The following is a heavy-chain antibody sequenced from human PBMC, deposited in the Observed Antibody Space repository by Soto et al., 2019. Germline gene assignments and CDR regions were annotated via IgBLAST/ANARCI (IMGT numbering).Heavy chain of an antibody. CDR3: AKEGLYQPYNWFDP. CDR1: GFTFSRYA. J-gene: IGHJ5*02. Sequence: PGGSLRLSCAASGFTFSRYAMSWVRQAPGKGLEWVSAISGSGDIPYYADSVKGRFTISRDNSRNTLYLQMNSLRAEDTAVYHCAKEGLYQPYNWFDPWGQGTLVTVSS. V-gene: IGHV3-23*01. D-gene: IGHD2-2*01. CDR2: ISGSGDIP.